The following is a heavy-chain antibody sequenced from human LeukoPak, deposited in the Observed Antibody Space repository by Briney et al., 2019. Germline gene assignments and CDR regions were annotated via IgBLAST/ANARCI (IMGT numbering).Heavy chain of an antibody. CDR3: AGDGRAYYEGKGNWFDP. J-gene: IGHJ5*02. D-gene: IGHD3-22*01. Sequence: ASVKVSCKASGGTFSSYAISWVRQAPGQGLEWMGGIIPIFGTANYAQKFQGRVTITTDESTSTAYMELSSLRSEDTAVYYCAGDGRAYYEGKGNWFDPWGQGTLVTVSS. CDR1: GGTFSSYA. CDR2: IIPIFGTA. V-gene: IGHV1-69*05.